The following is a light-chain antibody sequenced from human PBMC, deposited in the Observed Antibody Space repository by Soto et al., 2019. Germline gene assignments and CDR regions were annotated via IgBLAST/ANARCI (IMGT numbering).Light chain of an antibody. CDR3: QQYGSSPMYT. J-gene: IGKJ2*01. CDR2: GAS. V-gene: IGKV3-20*01. Sequence: IVLTQSPGPLSSSPGERATLSCRASQSVSSSYLAWYQQKPGQAPRLLIYGASSRATGIPDRFSGSGSGTDFTLTISRREPDDFAVYYCQQYGSSPMYTFGQGTKLEIK. CDR1: QSVSSSY.